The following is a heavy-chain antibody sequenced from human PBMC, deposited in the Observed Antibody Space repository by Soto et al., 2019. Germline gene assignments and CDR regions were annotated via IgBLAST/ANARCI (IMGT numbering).Heavy chain of an antibody. J-gene: IGHJ2*01. CDR2: ISGSGGST. CDR3: VKSARAYWYFDL. V-gene: IGHV3-23*01. CDR1: GFTFSSYA. Sequence: EVQLLESGGDLVQPGGSLRLSCAASGFTFSSYAMSWVRQAPGKGLEWVSAISGSGGSTYYADSVKGRFTISRDNSKNTRDLQRNSLRAEDTAVYYCVKSARAYWYFDLWGRGTLVTVSS.